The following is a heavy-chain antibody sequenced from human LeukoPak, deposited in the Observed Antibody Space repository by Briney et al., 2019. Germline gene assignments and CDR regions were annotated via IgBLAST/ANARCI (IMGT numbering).Heavy chain of an antibody. Sequence: GGSLRLSCTGSGFTFSSYSMNWVRQAPGKGLEWVSSISSSSSYRYYEESVKGRFSISRDDARNSLYLQMNSLRAEDTAVYYCAKRRGLELLYYYYMDVWGKGTTVTVSS. CDR2: ISSSSSYR. J-gene: IGHJ6*03. V-gene: IGHV3-21*04. CDR3: AKRRGLELLYYYYMDV. D-gene: IGHD1-7*01. CDR1: GFTFSSYS.